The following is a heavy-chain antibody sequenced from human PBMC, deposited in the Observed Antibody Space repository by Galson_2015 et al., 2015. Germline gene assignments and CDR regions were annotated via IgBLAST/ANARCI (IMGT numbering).Heavy chain of an antibody. CDR2: ISWNSDSI. V-gene: IGHV3-9*01. Sequence: SLRLSCAASGFTFDDYAIHWVRQPPGKGLEWVSGISWNSDSIAYVDSVKGRFTISRDNAKNSLYLQMNSLRAEDTALYYCAKDSTGGCRLRGYFDFWGRGTLVTVSS. D-gene: IGHD3-22*01. J-gene: IGHJ1*01. CDR1: GFTFDDYA. CDR3: AKDSTGGCRLRGYFDF.